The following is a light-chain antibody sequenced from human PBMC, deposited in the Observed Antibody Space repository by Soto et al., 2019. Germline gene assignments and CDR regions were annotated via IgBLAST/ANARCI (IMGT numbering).Light chain of an antibody. V-gene: IGLV9-49*01. J-gene: IGLJ1*01. Sequence: QPVLTQPPSASASLGASVTLTCTLSSGYSNYKVDWYQQRPGKGPRFVMRVGTGGIVGSKGDGIPDRFSVLGSGLNRYLTIKNIKEEDESDYHWGADHGGGSNYVFGTGTKLPVL. CDR2: VGTGGIVG. CDR3: GADHGGGSNYV. CDR1: SGYSNYK.